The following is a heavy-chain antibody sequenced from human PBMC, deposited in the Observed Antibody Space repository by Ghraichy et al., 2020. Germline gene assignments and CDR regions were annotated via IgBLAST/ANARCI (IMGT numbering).Heavy chain of an antibody. CDR2: ISSSGST. V-gene: IGHV4-31*03. CDR1: GGSINSANYY. CDR3: ARAIARAFYYYGLDV. D-gene: IGHD3-16*02. Sequence: SETLSLTCTVSGGSINSANYYWTWIRQHPGKGLEWIRYISSSGSTSYNPSLNRRLSIAVDTSKNDFSLNLSSVTAAATAVYYCARAIARAFYYYGLDVWGRGSTVTVSS. J-gene: IGHJ6*02.